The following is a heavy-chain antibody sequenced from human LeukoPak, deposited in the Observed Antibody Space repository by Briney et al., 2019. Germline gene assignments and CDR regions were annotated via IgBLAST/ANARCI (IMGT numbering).Heavy chain of an antibody. J-gene: IGHJ5*02. V-gene: IGHV4-30-4*01. CDR3: ARYYYGSGSHYNVAWFDP. CDR2: ISTSGNT. D-gene: IGHD3-10*01. CDR1: GGSISRGDYY. Sequence: SQTLSLTCTVSGGSISRGDYYWSWIRQPPGKGLEWIGFISTSGNTNYIPSLKSRVTMSLDTSKNQFSLRLTSVTAADTAVYYCARYYYGSGSHYNVAWFDPWGQGTLVTVSS.